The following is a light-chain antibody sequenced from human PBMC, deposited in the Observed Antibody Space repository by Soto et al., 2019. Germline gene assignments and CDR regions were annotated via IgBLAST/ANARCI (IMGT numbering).Light chain of an antibody. J-gene: IGLJ1*01. V-gene: IGLV2-23*02. CDR3: CSYAGSPYV. CDR2: EVS. CDR1: SSDVGSYNL. Sequence: QSALTQPASVSGSPGQSITISCTGTSSDVGSYNLVSWYQQHPGKAPKLMIYEVSKRPSGVSDRFSGCKSGNTASLTISGLQAEDEADYYCCSYAGSPYVFGTGTKLTVL.